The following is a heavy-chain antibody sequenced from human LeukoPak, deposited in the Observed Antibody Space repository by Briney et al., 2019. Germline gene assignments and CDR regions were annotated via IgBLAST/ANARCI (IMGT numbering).Heavy chain of an antibody. CDR2: FDPEDET. J-gene: IGHJ4*02. D-gene: IGHD3-10*01. CDR3: ETDLEYVKFGELLRT. CDR1: GYTLTELS. V-gene: IGHV1-24*01. Sequence: ASVKVSCKVSGYTLTELSMHWVRQAPGKGLEWMGGFDPEDETIYAQKFQGRVTMTEDTSTDTAYMELSSLRSEDTAVYYCETDLEYVKFGELLRTWGQGTLVTVSS.